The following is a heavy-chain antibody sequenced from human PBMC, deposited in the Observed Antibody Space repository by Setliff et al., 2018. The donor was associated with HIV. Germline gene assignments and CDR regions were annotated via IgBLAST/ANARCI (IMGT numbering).Heavy chain of an antibody. CDR3: ARDYSGTYYGDIDW. CDR1: GYTFSTYG. Sequence: GASVKVSCKASGYTFSTYGMHWVRQAPGQRLEWMGWINAANGKTKYSQKFQGRLTITGDISASTVDMELSRLKPEDTALYFSARDYSGTYYGDIDWWGQGTLVTVS. D-gene: IGHD1-26*01. V-gene: IGHV1-3*01. J-gene: IGHJ4*02. CDR2: INAANGKT.